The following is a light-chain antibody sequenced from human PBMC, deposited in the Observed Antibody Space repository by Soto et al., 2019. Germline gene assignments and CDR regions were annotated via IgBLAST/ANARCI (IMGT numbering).Light chain of an antibody. Sequence: QSVLTQPAAVSGSPGQSITIYCTGTSSDVGSYNLLSWYQQHPGKAPKLMIYEGSKRPSGVANRFSGSKSGNTAYLTISGLQGEDEACYYWCSYAGRSTFICGFGTGSKVTVL. J-gene: IGLJ1*01. CDR1: SSDVGSYNL. CDR3: CSYAGRSTFICG. CDR2: EGS. V-gene: IGLV2-23*03.